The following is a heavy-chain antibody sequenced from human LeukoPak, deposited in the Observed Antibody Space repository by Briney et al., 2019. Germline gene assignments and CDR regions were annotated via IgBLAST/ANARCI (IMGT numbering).Heavy chain of an antibody. J-gene: IGHJ5*02. D-gene: IGHD2-15*01. CDR2: INPNSGGT. Sequence: GASVKVSCKASGYTFTCYYMHWVRQAPGQGLEWMGWINPNSGGTNYAQKFQGRVTMTRDTSISTAYMELSRLRSDDTAVYYCAREGSGYCSGGSCYDGANWFDPWGQGTLVTVSS. CDR3: AREGSGYCSGGSCYDGANWFDP. CDR1: GYTFTCYY. V-gene: IGHV1-2*02.